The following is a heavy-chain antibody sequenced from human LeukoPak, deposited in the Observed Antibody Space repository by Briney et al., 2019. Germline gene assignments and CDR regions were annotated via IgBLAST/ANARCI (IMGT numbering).Heavy chain of an antibody. J-gene: IGHJ5*02. V-gene: IGHV4-38-2*02. CDR3: ARGIAAAAAYNWFDP. Sequence: SETLSLTCTVSGYSISSGYYWGWIRPPPGKGLEWIGSIYHSGSTYYNPSLKSRVTISVDTSKNQFSLKLSSVTAADTAVYYCARGIAAAAAYNWFDPWGQGTLVTVSS. D-gene: IGHD6-13*01. CDR1: GYSISSGYY. CDR2: IYHSGST.